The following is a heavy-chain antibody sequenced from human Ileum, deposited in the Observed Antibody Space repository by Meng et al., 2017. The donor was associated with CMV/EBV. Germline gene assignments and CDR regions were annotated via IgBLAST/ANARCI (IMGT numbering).Heavy chain of an antibody. CDR1: GGSFSGYF. V-gene: IGHV4-34*01. CDR2: INHSAST. CDR3: ARHRWGSETSRFDY. Sequence: CAVYGGSFSGYFWTWIRQSPGKGLEWIGEINHSASTNYNPSLKSRVTISVDTSKNHFSLKMTSVTAADAAVYYCARHRWGSETSRFDYWGQGVLVTVSS. D-gene: IGHD2-2*01. J-gene: IGHJ4*02.